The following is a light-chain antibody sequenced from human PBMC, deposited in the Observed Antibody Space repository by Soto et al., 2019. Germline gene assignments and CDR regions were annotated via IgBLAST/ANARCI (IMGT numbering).Light chain of an antibody. J-gene: IGLJ2*01. V-gene: IGLV8-61*01. Sequence: QTVVTQEPSFSVSPGETVTLTCGLSPGSVSKSHYPSWYQQTPGQAPRTLVYSTDTRASGVPDRFSGSILGNKAALTITGAQADDEADYYCVVFIRSGVVFGGGTQLTV. CDR1: PGSVSKSHY. CDR2: STD. CDR3: VVFIRSGVV.